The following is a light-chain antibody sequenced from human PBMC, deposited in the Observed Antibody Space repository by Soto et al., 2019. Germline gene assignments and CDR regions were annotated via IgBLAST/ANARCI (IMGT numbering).Light chain of an antibody. J-gene: IGKJ4*01. CDR2: TAS. V-gene: IGKV1-9*01. CDR1: QGINSY. Sequence: DSQLTQAPSFLSASVGDRVTVTCRASQGINSYLAWYQQKPGKAPKLLIYTASTLQSGVPSRFSGSGSGTEFTLTITSLQPEDFAAYYCQQLNSYPLTFGGGTKVDIK. CDR3: QQLNSYPLT.